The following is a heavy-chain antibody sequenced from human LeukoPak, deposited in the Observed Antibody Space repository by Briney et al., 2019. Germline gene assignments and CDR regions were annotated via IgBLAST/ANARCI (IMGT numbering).Heavy chain of an antibody. J-gene: IGHJ6*03. CDR2: IIPIFGTA. D-gene: IGHD2-15*01. V-gene: IGHV1-69*13. CDR3: AREYCSGGSCHPDYYYYMDV. Sequence: ASVKVSCKASGGTFSSYAISWVRQAPGQGLEWMGGIIPIFGTANYAQKFQGRVTITADESTSTAYMELSSLRSEDTDVYYCAREYCSGGSCHPDYYYYMDVWGKGTTVTVSS. CDR1: GGTFSSYA.